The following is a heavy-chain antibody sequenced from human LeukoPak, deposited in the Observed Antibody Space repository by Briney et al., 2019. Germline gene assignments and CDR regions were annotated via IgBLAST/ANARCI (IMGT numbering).Heavy chain of an antibody. V-gene: IGHV3-7*01. CDR3: AREWQGGIAAAGTRIEGDY. CDR1: GFSVSRYW. D-gene: IGHD6-13*01. Sequence: GGSLRLSCAVSGFSVSRYWMTWVRQAPGKGLEWVANIRHDGSEKNYVDSVKGRFTISRDNAENSLFLQMNSLRVEDTAVYYCAREWQGGIAAAGTRIEGDYWGQGTLVAVSS. J-gene: IGHJ4*02. CDR2: IRHDGSEK.